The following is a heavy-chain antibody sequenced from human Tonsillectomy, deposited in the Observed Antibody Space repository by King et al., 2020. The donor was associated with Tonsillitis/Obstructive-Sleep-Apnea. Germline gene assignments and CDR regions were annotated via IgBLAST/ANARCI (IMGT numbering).Heavy chain of an antibody. CDR1: GFTFDDYA. CDR2: ISGVVVSP. Sequence: VQLVESGGGVVQPGGSLRLSCAASGFTFDDYAMHWFRQAPGKGLDWVSLISGVVVSPYYADSVKGRFTISRDNSKNSLYLQMNSLRTEDTALYYCAKDRLTMVRGALDYWGQGTLVTVSS. D-gene: IGHD3-10*01. CDR3: AKDRLTMVRGALDY. J-gene: IGHJ4*02. V-gene: IGHV3-43*02.